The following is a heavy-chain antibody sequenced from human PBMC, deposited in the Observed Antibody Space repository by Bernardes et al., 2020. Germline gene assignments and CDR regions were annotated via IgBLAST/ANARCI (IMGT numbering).Heavy chain of an antibody. CDR3: ARAQGYSRSHYFDY. CDR2: IKQDGSEK. CDR1: GFTFSSYW. V-gene: IGHV3-7*01. D-gene: IGHD4-4*01. J-gene: IGHJ4*02. Sequence: GGSLRLSCAASGFTFSSYWMSWVRQAPGKGLEWVANIKQDGSEKYYVDSVKGRFTISRDNAKNSLYLQMNSLRAEDTAVYYCARAQGYSRSHYFDYWGQGTLVTVSS.